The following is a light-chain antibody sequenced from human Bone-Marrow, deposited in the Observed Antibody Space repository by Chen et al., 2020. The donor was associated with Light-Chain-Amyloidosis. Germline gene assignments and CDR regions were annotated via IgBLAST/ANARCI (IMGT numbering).Light chain of an antibody. V-gene: IGLV6-57*01. CDR3: QSYQGSSQGV. CDR1: SGSIATNY. CDR2: EDD. Sequence: NFMLTQPHSVSESPGKTVIISCTRSSGSIATNYVQGYQQRPGSSPTTVIHEDDPRPSGVPDRFSGSSDRSSNSASLTISGLKTEDEADYYCQSYQGSSQGVFGGGTKLTVL. J-gene: IGLJ3*02.